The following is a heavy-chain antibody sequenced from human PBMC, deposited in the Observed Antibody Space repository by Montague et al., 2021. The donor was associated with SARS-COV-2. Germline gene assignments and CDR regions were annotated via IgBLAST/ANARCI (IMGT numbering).Heavy chain of an antibody. V-gene: IGHV2-70*11. CDR3: ARTAGTDYTGYYYYAMDX. J-gene: IGHJ6*02. Sequence: PALVKPTQTLTLTCTFSGFSLSTSGMCVSWIRQPPGKALEWLARIDWDDDKYYSTSLKTRLTISKDTSKNQVVLTMTNMDPVDTATYYCARTAGTDYTGYYYYAMDXWAKGPRSPSP. D-gene: IGHD3-10*01. CDR1: GFSLSTSGMC. CDR2: IDWDDDK.